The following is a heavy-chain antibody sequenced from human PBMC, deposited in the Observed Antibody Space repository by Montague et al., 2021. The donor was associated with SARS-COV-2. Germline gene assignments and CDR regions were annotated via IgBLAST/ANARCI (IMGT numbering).Heavy chain of an antibody. Sequence: SETLSLTCSVSGVSVTNYYWAWIRQTPEEGLEWIGYIYYTGSTNYNPSLRNRITISIDTSANQFSLKLRSVTPADTAVYYCVRDFYDTSDYFQGTFDVWGHGTVVPVSS. J-gene: IGHJ3*01. CDR3: VRDFYDTSDYFQGTFDV. V-gene: IGHV4-59*02. D-gene: IGHD3-22*01. CDR2: IYYTGST. CDR1: GVSVTNYY.